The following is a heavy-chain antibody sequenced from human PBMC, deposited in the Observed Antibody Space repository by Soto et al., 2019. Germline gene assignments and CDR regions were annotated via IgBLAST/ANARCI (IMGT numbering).Heavy chain of an antibody. J-gene: IGHJ5*02. D-gene: IGHD2-8*01. CDR3: VRGGFLANDHVLIAPDTLGYEP. CDR2: MNPNRTNT. CDR1: GYTFTSYD. V-gene: IGHV1-8*01. Sequence: ASVKCYVNASGYTFTSYDINWVRQAPGQVLECIGWMNPNRTNTGYAENFQGRVTMTRDTSISTSYMELSSLRYDDTAVYYCVRGGFLANDHVLIAPDTLGYEPWGHGRLVNVSS.